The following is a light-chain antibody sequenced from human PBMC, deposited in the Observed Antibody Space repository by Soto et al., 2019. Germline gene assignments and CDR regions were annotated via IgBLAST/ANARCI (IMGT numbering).Light chain of an antibody. Sequence: QSGLTQPPSASGSPGQSDTISCTGTSSDVGAYIFVSWYQQHPGKAPKLLIYDVNRRPPGVPDRFFGSKSGNTASLTVSGLQAEDEADYYCVSVAGGTYVFXPGTKVTLL. CDR1: SSDVGAYIF. CDR3: VSVAGGTYV. V-gene: IGLV2-8*01. CDR2: DVN. J-gene: IGLJ1*01.